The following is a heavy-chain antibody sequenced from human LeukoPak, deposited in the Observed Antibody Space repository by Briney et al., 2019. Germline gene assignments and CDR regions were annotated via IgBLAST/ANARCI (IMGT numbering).Heavy chain of an antibody. CDR2: ISGSGGST. J-gene: IGHJ4*02. Sequence: ETLSLTCTVSGGSISSYYWSWVRQAPGKGLEWVSAISGSGGSTYYADSVKGRFTISRDNSKNTLYLQMNSLRAEDTAVYYCAKDRNREYWGQGTLVTVSS. CDR3: AKDRNREY. CDR1: GGSISSYY. D-gene: IGHD1/OR15-1a*01. V-gene: IGHV3-23*01.